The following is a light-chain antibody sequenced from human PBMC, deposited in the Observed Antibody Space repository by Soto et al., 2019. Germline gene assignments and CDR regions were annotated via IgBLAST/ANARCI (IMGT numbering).Light chain of an antibody. CDR2: DAS. J-gene: IGKJ1*01. CDR3: QQYNAYST. CDR1: QSISSW. V-gene: IGKV1-5*01. Sequence: IERTQSPSTLSPTAGDRVTITCRASQSISSWLAWYQHKPGKAPKLRIYDASNLDSGVPSRLSGSGSGTEFSLTISNMQPDDSATYYCQQYNAYSTFGQGTKVDIK.